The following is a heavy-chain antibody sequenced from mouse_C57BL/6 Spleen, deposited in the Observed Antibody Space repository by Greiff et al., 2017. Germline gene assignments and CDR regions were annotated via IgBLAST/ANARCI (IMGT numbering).Heavy chain of an antibody. Sequence: VKLMESGAELVRPGTSVKMSCKASGYTFTNYWIGWAKQRPGHGLEWIGDIYPGGGYTNYNEKFKGKATLTADKSSSTAYMQFSSLTSEDSAIYYCARSGTGYYAMDYWGQGTSVTVSS. CDR1: GYTFTNYW. V-gene: IGHV1-63*01. CDR3: ARSGTGYYAMDY. D-gene: IGHD4-1*01. CDR2: IYPGGGYT. J-gene: IGHJ4*01.